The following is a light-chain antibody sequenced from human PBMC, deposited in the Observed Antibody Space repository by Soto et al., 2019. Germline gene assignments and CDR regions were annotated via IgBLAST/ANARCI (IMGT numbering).Light chain of an antibody. Sequence: EMVLTQSPGTLSLSPEERATLSCRASQSVSSSYLAWYQQKPGQAPRPLIYGASSRATGIPDRFSGSGSGTDFTLTVSRLEPEDFAVYYCQQYGSSPPFWTFGQGTQVEIK. CDR2: GAS. CDR3: QQYGSSPPFWT. V-gene: IGKV3-20*01. J-gene: IGKJ1*01. CDR1: QSVSSSY.